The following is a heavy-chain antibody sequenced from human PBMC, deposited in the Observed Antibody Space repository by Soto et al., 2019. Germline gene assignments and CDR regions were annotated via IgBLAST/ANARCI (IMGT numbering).Heavy chain of an antibody. CDR1: GGSIGTYY. D-gene: IGHD3-9*01. CDR3: ARHPGYYDILTGYTTYYFDS. V-gene: IGHV4-59*08. J-gene: IGHJ4*02. Sequence: QVQLQESGPGLVKPSETLSLTCTVSGGSIGTYYWSWIRQPPGKGLEWIGYIYYRGNTDYNPSLKSRLTISLDTPKNQFSLKLSPVTAADTAVYYCARHPGYYDILTGYTTYYFDSWGQGILVTVSS. CDR2: IYYRGNT.